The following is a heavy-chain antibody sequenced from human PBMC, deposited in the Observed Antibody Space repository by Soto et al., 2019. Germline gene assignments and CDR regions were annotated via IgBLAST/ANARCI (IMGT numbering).Heavy chain of an antibody. CDR3: ARGGVDTVTFDY. Sequence: QVQLVQSGTEVKKPGSSVQVSCKASGGSLSNYLITRVRQAPGQGLEWMGEIIPIFGTSNSAQRFQGRVTITAVESTSTVYMELSNLRSEDTAVYYCARGGVDTVTFDYWGQGTLVTVSS. J-gene: IGHJ4*02. V-gene: IGHV1-69*01. CDR2: IIPIFGTS. CDR1: GGSLSNYL. D-gene: IGHD5-18*01.